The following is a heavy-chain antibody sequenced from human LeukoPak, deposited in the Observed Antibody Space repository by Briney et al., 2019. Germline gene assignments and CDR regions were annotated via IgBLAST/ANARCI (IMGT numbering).Heavy chain of an antibody. J-gene: IGHJ6*03. Sequence: PGGSLRLSCAASGFTFSSYAMHWVRQAPGKGLEWVAVISYDGSNKYYADSVKGRFTISRDNSKNTLYLQMNSLRAEDTAVHYCARAGGDSYGYYYYYYMDVWGKGTTVTVSS. CDR3: ARAGGDSYGYYYYYYMDV. CDR1: GFTFSSYA. V-gene: IGHV3-30*01. D-gene: IGHD5-18*01. CDR2: ISYDGSNK.